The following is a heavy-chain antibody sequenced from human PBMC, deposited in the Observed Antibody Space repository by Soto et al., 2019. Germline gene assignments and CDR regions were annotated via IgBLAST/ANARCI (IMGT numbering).Heavy chain of an antibody. V-gene: IGHV4-59*01. Sequence: SETLSLTCTVSGGSISSYYWSWIRQPPGKGLEWIGHIYYSGSTNYNPSLKSRVTISVDTSKNQFSLKLSSVTAADTAVYYCARDNGREQYYDSSGYWYYFDYWGQGTLVTVSS. J-gene: IGHJ4*02. CDR2: IYYSGST. CDR3: ARDNGREQYYDSSGYWYYFDY. CDR1: GGSISSYY. D-gene: IGHD3-22*01.